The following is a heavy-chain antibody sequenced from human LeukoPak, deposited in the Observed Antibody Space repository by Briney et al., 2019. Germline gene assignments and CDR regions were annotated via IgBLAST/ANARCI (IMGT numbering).Heavy chain of an antibody. CDR3: ARGPNFSGWLDY. Sequence: GGSLRPSCAASGFTFSSYWMHWVRQAPGKGLVWVSRINSDGSSTSYADFVKGRFTISRDNAKNTLYLQMNSLRAEDTAVYYCARGPNFSGWLDYWGQGTLVTVSS. J-gene: IGHJ4*02. D-gene: IGHD6-19*01. CDR2: INSDGSST. CDR1: GFTFSSYW. V-gene: IGHV3-74*01.